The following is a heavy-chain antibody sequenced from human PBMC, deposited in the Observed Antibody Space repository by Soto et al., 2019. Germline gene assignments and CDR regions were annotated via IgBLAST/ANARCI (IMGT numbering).Heavy chain of an antibody. J-gene: IGHJ4*02. Sequence: QVQLVQSGTEVKKPGSSVKVSCKASGGTFRNYPINWVRQAPGQGLEWMGSIFPLTDIPDYAQNFQARLTISADKSTSTAYMELSSLTSYDTAMYFCARGPLVVLNYFESWGQGNLVTVSS. CDR1: GGTFRNYP. CDR3: ARGPLVVLNYFES. CDR2: IFPLTDIP. V-gene: IGHV1-69*02.